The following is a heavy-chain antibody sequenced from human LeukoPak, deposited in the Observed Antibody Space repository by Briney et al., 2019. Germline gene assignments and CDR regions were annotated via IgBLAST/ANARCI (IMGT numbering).Heavy chain of an antibody. J-gene: IGHJ4*02. Sequence: ASVKVSCKASGYTFTAYYMHWLRQAPGQGLAWMGWINPNSGGTKYAQKFQGRVTMTRDTSISTAYMELSSLSSDDTAVYYCARDSRGAYNFDFWGQGTLVTVSS. D-gene: IGHD3-10*01. CDR1: GYTFTAYY. V-gene: IGHV1-2*02. CDR3: ARDSRGAYNFDF. CDR2: INPNSGGT.